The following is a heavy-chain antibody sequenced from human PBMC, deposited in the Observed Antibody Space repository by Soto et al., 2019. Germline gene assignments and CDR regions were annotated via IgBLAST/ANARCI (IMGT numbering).Heavy chain of an antibody. CDR3: ARVWGSIHP. CDR2: MNPNSGNT. CDR1: GFTLTPYG. J-gene: IGHJ5*02. Sequence: ASMKVSRQASGFTLTPYGITWVRQATGQGLEWMGWMNPNSGNTGYAQKFQGRVTMTRNTSISTAYMELSSLRSEDTAVYYCARVWGSIHPWGQGTLVTVSS. D-gene: IGHD3-10*01. V-gene: IGHV1-8*02.